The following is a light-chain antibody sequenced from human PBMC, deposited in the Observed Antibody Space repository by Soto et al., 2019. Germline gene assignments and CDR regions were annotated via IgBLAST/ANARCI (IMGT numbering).Light chain of an antibody. CDR2: GAS. CDR3: QQANSFPIS. V-gene: IGKV1-12*01. Sequence: IHMTQSPSSVSASVGHRVTITCRASQGISTWLAWYQQKPGKAPKLLIYGASSLQSGVPSRFSGSGYGTDFNLTISNLQTEDFATYYCQQANSFPISFGQGTRLEIK. CDR1: QGISTW. J-gene: IGKJ5*01.